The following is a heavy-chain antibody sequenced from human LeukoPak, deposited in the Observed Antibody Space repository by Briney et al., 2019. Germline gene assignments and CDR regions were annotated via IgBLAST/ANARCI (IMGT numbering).Heavy chain of an antibody. CDR2: ISADGRAT. J-gene: IGHJ6*03. V-gene: IGHV3-23*01. D-gene: IGHD6-13*01. CDR3: AKTAAKNAYYYYYMTV. CDR1: GFTFSSFA. Sequence: PGGSLRLSCAASGFTFSSFALSWVRQAPGKGLEWVSSISADGRATNYADSPNGRFTISRDNSKNMLYLQMSSLRADDTAVYYCAKTAAKNAYYYYYMTVWGRGTTVTVSS.